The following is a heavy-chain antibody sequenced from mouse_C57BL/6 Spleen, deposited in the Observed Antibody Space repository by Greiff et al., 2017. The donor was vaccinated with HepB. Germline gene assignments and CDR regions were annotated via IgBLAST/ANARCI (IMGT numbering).Heavy chain of an antibody. CDR2: ISSGSSTI. V-gene: IGHV5-17*01. D-gene: IGHD2-4*01. CDR1: GFTFSDYG. J-gene: IGHJ1*03. Sequence: EVKVVESGGGLVKPGGSLKLSCAASGFTFSDYGMHWVRQAPEKGLEWVAYISSGSSTIYYADTVKGRFTISRDNAKNTLFLQMTSLRSEDTAMYYCARGGIYDYDGRAFDVWGTGTTVTVSS. CDR3: ARGGIYDYDGRAFDV.